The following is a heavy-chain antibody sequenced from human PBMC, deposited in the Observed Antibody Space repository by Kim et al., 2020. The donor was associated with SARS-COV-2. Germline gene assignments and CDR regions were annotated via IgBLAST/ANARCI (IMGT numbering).Heavy chain of an antibody. V-gene: IGHV1-18*01. Sequence: ASVKVSCKASGYTFTSYGISWVRQAPGQGLEWMGWISGNNGDTKDAQKLQGRVTMTIDTSTNTAYMELRSLRSDDTAVYYCTRDIVVAGVRFDPWGQGTL. CDR2: ISGNNGDT. J-gene: IGHJ5*02. CDR1: GYTFTSYG. CDR3: TRDIVVAGVRFDP. D-gene: IGHD6-19*01.